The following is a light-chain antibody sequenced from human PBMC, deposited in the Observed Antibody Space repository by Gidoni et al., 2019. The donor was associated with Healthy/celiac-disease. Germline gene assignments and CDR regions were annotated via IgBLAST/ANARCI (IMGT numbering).Light chain of an antibody. Sequence: QSVLTQPPSLSPAPGQRVPISCTGSSSNIGAGYDVHWSQQLPGTAPKLLIYGNSNRPSGVPDRFSGSKSGTSASLAISGLQAEDEADYYCQSYDSSLSGVVFGGGTKLTVL. J-gene: IGLJ2*01. CDR1: SSNIGAGYD. CDR3: QSYDSSLSGVV. V-gene: IGLV1-40*01. CDR2: GNS.